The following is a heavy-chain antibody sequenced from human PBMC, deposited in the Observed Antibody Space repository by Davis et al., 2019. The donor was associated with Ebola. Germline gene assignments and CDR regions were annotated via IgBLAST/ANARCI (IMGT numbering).Heavy chain of an antibody. J-gene: IGHJ5*02. CDR1: GGSISSSSYY. Sequence: MPSETLSLTCTVSGGSISSSSYYWGWIRQPPGKGLEWIGSIYYSGSTYYNPSLKSRVTISVDTSKNQFSLKLSSVTAADTAVYYCAIAPYMVQGVIMDNWFDPWGQGTLVTVSS. V-gene: IGHV4-39*07. CDR2: IYYSGST. D-gene: IGHD3-10*01. CDR3: AIAPYMVQGVIMDNWFDP.